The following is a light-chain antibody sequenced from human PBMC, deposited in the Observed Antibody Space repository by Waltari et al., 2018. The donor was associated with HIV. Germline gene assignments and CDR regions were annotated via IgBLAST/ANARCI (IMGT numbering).Light chain of an antibody. CDR2: EVS. V-gene: IGLV2-23*02. Sequence: QSALTQPASVSGSPGQSITISCTGTSSDVGGYNLVSWYQQHPGKAPKLMIYEVSKRPSAVSNRFSGSKSGSTASLTISGLQAEDEADYYCCAYAGSTTYVIFGGGTKLTVL. CDR1: SSDVGGYNL. J-gene: IGLJ2*01. CDR3: CAYAGSTTYVI.